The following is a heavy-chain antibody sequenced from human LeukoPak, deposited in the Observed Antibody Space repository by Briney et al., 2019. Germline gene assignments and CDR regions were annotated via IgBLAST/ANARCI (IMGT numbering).Heavy chain of an antibody. CDR1: GYTFTGYY. CDR2: INPNSGGT. V-gene: IGHV1-2*02. Sequence: ASVKVSCKASGYTFTGYYMHWVRQAPGQGLEWMGWINPNSGGTNYAQKFQGRVTMTRDTSISTAYMELSRLRSDDTAVYYCARVRVTMVRGPSPLFDPWGQGTLVTVSS. J-gene: IGHJ5*02. D-gene: IGHD3-10*01. CDR3: ARVRVTMVRGPSPLFDP.